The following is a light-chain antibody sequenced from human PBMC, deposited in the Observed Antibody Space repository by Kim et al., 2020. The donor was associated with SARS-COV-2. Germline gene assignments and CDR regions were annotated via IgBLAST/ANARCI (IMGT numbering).Light chain of an antibody. J-gene: IGKJ5*01. CDR1: QKFRND. CDR3: LQHSTYPST. CDR2: GAF. Sequence: ASVGDRVTITGRASQKFRNDFGWYQRNTERAPKRLIYGAFSLQSGVPSRFSGSVSGTEFTLTISSVQPEDFSTYFCLQHSTYPSTFGQGTPLEIK. V-gene: IGKV1-17*01.